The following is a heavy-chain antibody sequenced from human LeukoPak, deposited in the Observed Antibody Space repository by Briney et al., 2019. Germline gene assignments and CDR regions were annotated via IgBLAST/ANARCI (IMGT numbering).Heavy chain of an antibody. CDR3: ARPLKISLYDFCSGYYSGMDV. Sequence: PGRSLRLSCAASGFTFSSYAMHWVRQAPGKGLEWVAVISYDGSNKYYADSVKGRLTISRDNSKNTLYLQMNSLRAEDTAVYYCARPLKISLYDFCSGYYSGMDVWGQGTTVTVSS. CDR2: ISYDGSNK. V-gene: IGHV3-30-3*01. J-gene: IGHJ6*02. CDR1: GFTFSSYA. D-gene: IGHD3-3*01.